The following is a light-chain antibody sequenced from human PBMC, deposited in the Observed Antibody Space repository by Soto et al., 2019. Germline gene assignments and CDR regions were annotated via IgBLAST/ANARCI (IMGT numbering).Light chain of an antibody. CDR3: QQYGASPPWT. Sequence: EIVLTQSPGTLSLSPGERATLSCRASQDISSSYLAWYQQKLGQAPRLLIYGASSRATGIPDRFSGSGSGTDFTLTISSLDPEDFAVYYCQQYGASPPWTFGQGTKVEIK. CDR1: QDISSSY. V-gene: IGKV3-20*01. CDR2: GAS. J-gene: IGKJ1*01.